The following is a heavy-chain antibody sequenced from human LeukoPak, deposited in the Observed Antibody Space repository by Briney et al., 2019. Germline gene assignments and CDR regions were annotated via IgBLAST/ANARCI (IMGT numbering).Heavy chain of an antibody. CDR3: ARDLGHGLGSYPSLPDY. CDR1: VYTFTSYY. CDR2: INPSGGST. Sequence: ASVKVSCKASVYTFTSYYIHWVRQAPEQPLEWMGIINPSGGSTSYTQNFQGRVTMTRDTDTSTVYMELSSLTSEDTAVYYCARDLGHGLGSYPSLPDYWGQGTLVTVSS. J-gene: IGHJ4*02. D-gene: IGHD3-10*01. V-gene: IGHV1-46*01.